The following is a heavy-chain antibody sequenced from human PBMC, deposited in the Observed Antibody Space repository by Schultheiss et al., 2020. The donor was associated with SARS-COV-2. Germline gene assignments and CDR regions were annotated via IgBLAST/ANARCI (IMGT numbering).Heavy chain of an antibody. CDR2: IYHSGST. Sequence: SETLSLTCAVSGYSISSGYYWGWIRQPPGKGLEWIGSIYHSGSTYYNPSLKSRVTISVDRSKNQFSLKLSSVTPEDTAVYYCARVSSSSPWFDPWGQGTLVTVSS. CDR3: ARVSSSSPWFDP. V-gene: IGHV4-38-2*01. J-gene: IGHJ5*02. D-gene: IGHD6-6*01. CDR1: GYSISSGYY.